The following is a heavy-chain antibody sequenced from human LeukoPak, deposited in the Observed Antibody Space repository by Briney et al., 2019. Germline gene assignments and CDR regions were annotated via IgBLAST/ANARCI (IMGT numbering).Heavy chain of an antibody. V-gene: IGHV3-30*18. CDR2: ISYDGSNE. CDR3: AKEFNRGLPDY. CDR1: GFTFSTYG. J-gene: IGHJ4*02. Sequence: GGSLRLSCAASGFTFSTYGMHWVRQAPGKGPEWVAVISYDGSNEYYADSVKGRFTISRDNSKNTLYLQMSSLRAEDTAVYYCAKEFNRGLPDYWGQGALVTVPS. D-gene: IGHD2-21*01.